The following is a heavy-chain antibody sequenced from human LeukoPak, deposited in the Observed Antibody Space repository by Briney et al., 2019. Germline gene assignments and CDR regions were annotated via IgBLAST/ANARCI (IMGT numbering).Heavy chain of an antibody. CDR3: ARDYFSSTSFLFDY. Sequence: ASVKVSCKASGYTFTGYHMHWVRQAPGQGLEWMGRINPNSGDTNYAQKFQGRVTMTRDTSISTAYMELSRLRSDDTAVYYCARDYFSSTSFLFDYWGEGTLVTVSS. D-gene: IGHD2-2*01. CDR2: INPNSGDT. V-gene: IGHV1-2*06. CDR1: GYTFTGYH. J-gene: IGHJ4*02.